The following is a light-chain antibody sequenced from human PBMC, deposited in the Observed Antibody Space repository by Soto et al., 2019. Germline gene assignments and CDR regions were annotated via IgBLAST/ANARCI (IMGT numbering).Light chain of an antibody. CDR3: SSYAGGNKI. CDR1: SSDVGGYNY. Sequence: QSALTQPPSASGCPGQSVTISCTGTSSDVGGYNYVSWYQQHPGQAPKLIISEVTKRPSGVPDRFSGSKSGNTASLTVSGLQAEDEADYYCSSYAGGNKIFGGGTQLTVL. CDR2: EVT. J-gene: IGLJ2*01. V-gene: IGLV2-8*01.